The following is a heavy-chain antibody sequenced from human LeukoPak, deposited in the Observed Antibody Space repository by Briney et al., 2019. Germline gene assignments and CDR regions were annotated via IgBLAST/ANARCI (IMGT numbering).Heavy chain of an antibody. CDR2: ISSSSSYI. J-gene: IGHJ4*02. D-gene: IGHD2-2*01. V-gene: IGHV3-21*01. Sequence: GGSLRLSCAASGFTFSSYSMNWVRQAPGKGLEWVSSISSSSSYIYYADSVKGRFTISRDNAKNSLYLQMNSLRAEDTAVYYCARAPGGGYCSSTSCLVFDYWGQGTLVTVSS. CDR1: GFTFSSYS. CDR3: ARAPGGGYCSSTSCLVFDY.